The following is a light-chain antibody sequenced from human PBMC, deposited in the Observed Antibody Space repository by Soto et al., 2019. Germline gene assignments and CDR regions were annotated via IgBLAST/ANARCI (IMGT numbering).Light chain of an antibody. J-gene: IGLJ1*01. CDR2: NNH. V-gene: IGLV1-44*01. CDR1: SSNIGTNA. CDR3: AAWDDSLNGYV. Sequence: QSVLTQPPSASGTPGQRVTISCSGGSSNIGTNAVNWYQQLPGTAPKLLIYNNHQRPSGVPDRFSGSKSGTSASLAISGLQSEDEADYYCAAWDDSLNGYVFGTGTKVTVL.